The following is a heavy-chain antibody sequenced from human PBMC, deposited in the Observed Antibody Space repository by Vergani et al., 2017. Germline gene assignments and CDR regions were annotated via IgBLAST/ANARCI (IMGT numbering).Heavy chain of an antibody. V-gene: IGHV1-69-2*01. J-gene: IGHJ4*02. CDR2: VDPEDGET. D-gene: IGHD3-16*01. CDR3: ATAFFLDVTGSYAGY. CDR1: GYTLTDYW. Sequence: DVQLVQSGAEVKKPGTTVKISCKVSGYTLTDYWMHWVQQAPGKGLEWMGAVDPEDGETVYAEKLQARVTITEDTSRDTVYLEVTSLKSDDTAVYYRATAFFLDVTGSYAGYWGQGTLVTVSS.